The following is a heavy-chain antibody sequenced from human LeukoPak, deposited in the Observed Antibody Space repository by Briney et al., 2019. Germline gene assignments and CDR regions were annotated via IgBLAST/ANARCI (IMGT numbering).Heavy chain of an antibody. D-gene: IGHD2-2*01. J-gene: IGHJ4*02. CDR2: IRLDGSDG. CDR1: GFTFSSSG. V-gene: IGHV3-30*02. CDR3: AKGFCSTTSC. Sequence: GGSPRLSCAASGFTFSSSGMHWVRQAPGKGLEWVAFIRLDGSDGYYADSVKGRFTISRDNSKNTLYLQMNSLKAEDTAVYYCAKGFCSTTSCWGQGTLVTVSS.